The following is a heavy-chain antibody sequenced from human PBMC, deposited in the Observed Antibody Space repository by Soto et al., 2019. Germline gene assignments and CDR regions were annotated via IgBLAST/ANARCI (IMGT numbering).Heavy chain of an antibody. CDR1: GDSVSSNSAA. CDR2: TYYRSKWYN. CDR3: AREVVVVPAAIGLFDY. J-gene: IGHJ4*02. V-gene: IGHV6-1*01. D-gene: IGHD2-2*01. Sequence: SQTLSLTCAISGDSVSSNSAAWNWIRQSPSRGLEWLGRTYYRSKWYNDYAVFVKSRITINPDTSKNQFSLQLNSVTPEDTAVYYCAREVVVVPAAIGLFDYWGQGTLVTVSS.